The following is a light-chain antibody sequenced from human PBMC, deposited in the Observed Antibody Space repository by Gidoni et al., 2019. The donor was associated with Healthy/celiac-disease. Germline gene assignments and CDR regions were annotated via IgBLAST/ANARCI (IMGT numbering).Light chain of an antibody. CDR2: GAS. V-gene: IGKV3-20*01. CDR1: QSVSSSY. Sequence: EIVLTPSPGTLSLSPGERATLSCRASQSVSSSYLAWYQQKPGQAPRLLIYGASSRAPGIPDRFSGSGSGTDFTLTISRLEPEDFAVYYCQQYGSSPPAFGPXTKVDIK. J-gene: IGKJ3*01. CDR3: QQYGSSPPA.